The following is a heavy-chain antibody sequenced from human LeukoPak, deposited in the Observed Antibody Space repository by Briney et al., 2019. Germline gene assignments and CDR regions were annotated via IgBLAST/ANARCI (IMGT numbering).Heavy chain of an antibody. D-gene: IGHD4-23*01. CDR2: LYYSGSS. V-gene: IGHV4-39*01. J-gene: IGHJ4*02. CDR1: GDSISSSNSY. Sequence: SETLSLTCTVSGDSISSSNSYRGWIRQPPGKGLEWIGSLYYSGSSYYNPSLKSRVTISADTSKNQFSLKLNSVTAADTAVYYCARNLTPDYGGNVGYWGQGTLVTVSS. CDR3: ARNLTPDYGGNVGY.